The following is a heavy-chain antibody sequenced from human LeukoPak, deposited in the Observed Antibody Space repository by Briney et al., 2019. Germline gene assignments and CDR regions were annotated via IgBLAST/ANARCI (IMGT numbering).Heavy chain of an antibody. Sequence: GGSLRLSCAASGFTFTDSAMTWVHQAPGKGLERVSAISTGGGDTIYTDSVKDRFTISRDNSKNTLYLRMDSLRAEDTAIYYCTKGGSYAPLDYWGQGTLVTVSS. J-gene: IGHJ4*02. V-gene: IGHV3-23*01. D-gene: IGHD1-26*01. CDR1: GFTFTDSA. CDR3: TKGGSYAPLDY. CDR2: ISTGGGDT.